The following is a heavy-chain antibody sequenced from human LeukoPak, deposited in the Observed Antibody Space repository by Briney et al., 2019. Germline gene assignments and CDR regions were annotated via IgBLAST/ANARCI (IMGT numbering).Heavy chain of an antibody. Sequence: ASVKVSCKASGGTFTSYAISWVRQAPGQGLEWMGRIIPVLGIANYAQKFQGRVTITADKSTSTAYMELSSLRSEDTAVYYCARVVLLWFGELFAYYYGMDVWGQGTTVTVSS. CDR3: ARVVLLWFGELFAYYYGMDV. D-gene: IGHD3-10*01. CDR2: IIPVLGIA. V-gene: IGHV1-69*04. J-gene: IGHJ6*02. CDR1: GGTFTSYA.